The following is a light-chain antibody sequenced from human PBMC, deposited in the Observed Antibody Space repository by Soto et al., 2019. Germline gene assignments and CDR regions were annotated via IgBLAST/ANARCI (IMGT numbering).Light chain of an antibody. CDR2: EGS. Sequence: QSALTQPASVSGSPGQSITISCTGTSSDVGNYNLVSWYQQHPGKAPKAMIFEGSKRPSGVSNRFSGSKSGKTASLTISGLQAEDEADYYCCSYAGSKTLIFGGGTKLTVL. CDR1: SSDVGNYNL. V-gene: IGLV2-23*01. J-gene: IGLJ2*01. CDR3: CSYAGSKTLI.